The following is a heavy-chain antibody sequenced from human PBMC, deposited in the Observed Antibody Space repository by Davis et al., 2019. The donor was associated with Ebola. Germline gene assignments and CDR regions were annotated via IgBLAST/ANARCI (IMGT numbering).Heavy chain of an antibody. CDR3: ARTLGYCSGGSCYVDLAWFDP. CDR2: ISAYNGNT. J-gene: IGHJ5*02. D-gene: IGHD2-15*01. Sequence: ASVKVSCKASGYTFTSYGISWVRQAPGQGLEWMGWISAYNGNTNYAQKLKGRVTMTTDTSTSTAYMELRSLRSDDTAVYYCARTLGYCSGGSCYVDLAWFDPWGQGTLVTVSS. V-gene: IGHV1-18*01. CDR1: GYTFTSYG.